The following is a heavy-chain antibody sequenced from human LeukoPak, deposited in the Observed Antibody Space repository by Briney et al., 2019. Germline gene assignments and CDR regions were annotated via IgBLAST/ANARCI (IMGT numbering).Heavy chain of an antibody. CDR3: ARASFNVVFGNWFDP. D-gene: IGHD2-8*01. Sequence: PSETLSLTCTVSSGSIGSSSNYWGWIRQAPGKGLEWIGNVYYSGSTFYNPSLKSPVTISVHTSKNQFALKLRSVTAADTAIYYCARASFNVVFGNWFDPWGQGTLVTVSS. V-gene: IGHV4-39*01. CDR1: SGSIGSSSNY. CDR2: VYYSGST. J-gene: IGHJ5*02.